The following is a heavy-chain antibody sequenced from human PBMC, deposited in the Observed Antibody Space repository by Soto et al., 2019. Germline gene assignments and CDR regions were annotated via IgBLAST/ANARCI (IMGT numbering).Heavy chain of an antibody. J-gene: IGHJ4*02. V-gene: IGHV4-34*01. Sequence: QVQLQQWGAGLLKPSETLSLTCSVSGGSLSGYYWSWIRQPPGKGLEWIGEINHSGSTNYNPSLKSRVTISVDTSKTQFSLRLSSLTAADTAVYYCAGRYCSGGSCYRPWGQGTLVTVSS. D-gene: IGHD2-15*01. CDR3: AGRYCSGGSCYRP. CDR1: GGSLSGYY. CDR2: INHSGST.